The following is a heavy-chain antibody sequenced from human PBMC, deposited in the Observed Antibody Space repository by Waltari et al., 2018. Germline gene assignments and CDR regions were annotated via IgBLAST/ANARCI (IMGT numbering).Heavy chain of an antibody. V-gene: IGHV3-74*01. Sequence: EVQLDESGGGLVQPGGSLRLSCSAPGFHFTGYLMNWVRQAPGKGLVWIASINSDGSSTTYADSVKGRFTISRDNAKNTVYLQMNSLRVEDTAVYYCTRALWLGELYDYWGQGTLVTVSS. CDR3: TRALWLGELYDY. CDR2: INSDGSST. J-gene: IGHJ4*02. D-gene: IGHD3-10*01. CDR1: GFHFTGYL.